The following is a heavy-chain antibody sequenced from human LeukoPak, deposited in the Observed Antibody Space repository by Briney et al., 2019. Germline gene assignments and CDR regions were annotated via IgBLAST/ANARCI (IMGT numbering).Heavy chain of an antibody. CDR1: GGTFSRYA. CDR2: IIPIFGTA. D-gene: IGHD5-24*01. CDR3: ARDRIRGGYKEFDY. Sequence: GASVKVSCKASGGTFSRYAISWVRQAPGQGLEWMGGIIPIFGTANYAQKFQGRVTITTDESTSTAYMELSSLRSEDTAVYYCARDRIRGGYKEFDYWGQGTLVTVSS. J-gene: IGHJ4*02. V-gene: IGHV1-69*05.